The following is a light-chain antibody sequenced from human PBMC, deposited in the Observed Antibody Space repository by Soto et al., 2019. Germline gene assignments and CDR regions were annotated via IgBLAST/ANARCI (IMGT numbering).Light chain of an antibody. V-gene: IGKV3-20*01. CDR1: QSVSSY. CDR2: GAS. CDR3: QHYGSSQT. Sequence: EIVLTQSPGTLSLSPGERATLSCRASQSVSSYLAWYQQKPGQTPRLLIYGASSRATGIPDRFSGSGSGTDFTLTISRLNPQDFAVYYCQHYGSSQTFGQGTKVEIK. J-gene: IGKJ1*01.